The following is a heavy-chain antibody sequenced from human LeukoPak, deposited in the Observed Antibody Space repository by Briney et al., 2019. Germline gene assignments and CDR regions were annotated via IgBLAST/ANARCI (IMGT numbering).Heavy chain of an antibody. CDR1: GGSISTYY. CDR2: ISYGNA. D-gene: IGHD5-18*01. V-gene: IGHV4-59*01. CDR3: ARDKAHSYGRYFDP. J-gene: IGHJ5*02. Sequence: SETLSLTCSVSGGSISTYYWNWIRQTPGKGLEWIGHISYGNADYNPSLKSRVTISVDTSKNQFSLKLTSVTAADTAVYYCARDKAHSYGRYFDPWGQGALVTVSS.